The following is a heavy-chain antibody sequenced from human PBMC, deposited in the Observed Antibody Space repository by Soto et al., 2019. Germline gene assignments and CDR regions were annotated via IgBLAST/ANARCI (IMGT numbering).Heavy chain of an antibody. CDR3: AKGVRVYVGGPAFDI. CDR2: ISYDGSNK. CDR1: GFTFSSYG. D-gene: IGHD3-10*01. J-gene: IGHJ3*02. V-gene: IGHV3-30*18. Sequence: GGSLRLSCAASGFTFSSYGMHWVRQAPGKGLEWVAVISYDGSNKYYADSVKGRFTISRDNSKNTLYLQMNSLRAEDTAVYYCAKGVRVYVGGPAFDIWGQGTMVTVSS.